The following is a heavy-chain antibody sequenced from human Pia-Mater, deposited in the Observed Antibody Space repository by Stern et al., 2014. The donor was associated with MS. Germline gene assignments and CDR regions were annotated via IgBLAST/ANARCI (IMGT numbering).Heavy chain of an antibody. CDR2: IYYSGST. J-gene: IGHJ3*02. CDR1: GGSISSYY. CDR3: ARSNYGGNSGAFDI. Sequence: QVQLQESGPGLVKPSETLSLTCSVSGGSISSYYWSWIRQHPGKGLEWIGYIYYSGSTNDNPSLKSRVTMSLDTSKNQFSLKLNSVTAADTAVYYCARSNYGGNSGAFDIWGQGTMVTVSS. D-gene: IGHD4-23*01. V-gene: IGHV4-59*01.